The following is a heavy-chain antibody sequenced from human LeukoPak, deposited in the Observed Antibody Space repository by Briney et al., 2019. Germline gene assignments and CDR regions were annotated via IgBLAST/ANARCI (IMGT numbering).Heavy chain of an antibody. D-gene: IGHD3/OR15-3a*01. CDR1: GGSISSYY. V-gene: IGHV4-59*01. CDR3: ARQTGSGLFILP. J-gene: IGHJ4*02. CDR2: IYYSGST. Sequence: SETLSLTCTVSGGSISSYYWSWIRQPPGKGLEWIGYIYYSGSTNYNPSLKSRVTMSVDTSKNQFSLKLSSVTAADTAVYYCARQTGSGLFILPGGQGTLVTVSS.